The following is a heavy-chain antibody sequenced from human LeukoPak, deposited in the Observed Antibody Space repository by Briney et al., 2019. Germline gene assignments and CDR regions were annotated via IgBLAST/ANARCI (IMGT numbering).Heavy chain of an antibody. D-gene: IGHD6-13*01. Sequence: PSETLSLTCTVSGYSISSGYYWGWIRQPPGKGLEWIGSIYHSGSTYYNPSLKSRVTISVDTSKNQFSLKLSSVTAADTAVYYCARDEIAAAGDNWFDPWGQGTLVTVSS. J-gene: IGHJ5*02. CDR2: IYHSGST. CDR1: GYSISSGYY. V-gene: IGHV4-38-2*02. CDR3: ARDEIAAAGDNWFDP.